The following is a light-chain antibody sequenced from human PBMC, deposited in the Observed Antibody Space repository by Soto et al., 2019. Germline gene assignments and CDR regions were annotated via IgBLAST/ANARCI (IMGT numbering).Light chain of an antibody. CDR2: GAS. CDR3: QQYDSSRALT. V-gene: IGKV3-20*01. J-gene: IGKJ4*01. Sequence: EIVLTQSPGTLSLSPGERATLSCRASQSVSSRSLAGYQQKPGQAPRLLIYGASSRATGIQDRFSGSGSGTDFALTISRLEPEDFAVYYCQQYDSSRALTFGGGTKVEIK. CDR1: QSVSSRS.